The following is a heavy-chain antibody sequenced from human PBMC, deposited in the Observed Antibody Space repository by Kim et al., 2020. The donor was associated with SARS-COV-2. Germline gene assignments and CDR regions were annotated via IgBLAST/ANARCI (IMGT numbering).Heavy chain of an antibody. CDR2: IVVGSGNT. V-gene: IGHV1-58*02. J-gene: IGHJ6*03. CDR3: AAVSSLTIFGVVNVLDYYMDV. CDR1: GFTFTSSA. D-gene: IGHD3-3*01. Sequence: SVKVSCKASGFTFTSSAMQWVRQARGQRLEWIGWIVVGSGNTNYAQKFQERVTITRDMSTSTAYMELSSLRSEDTAVYYCAAVSSLTIFGVVNVLDYYMDVWGKGTTVTVSS.